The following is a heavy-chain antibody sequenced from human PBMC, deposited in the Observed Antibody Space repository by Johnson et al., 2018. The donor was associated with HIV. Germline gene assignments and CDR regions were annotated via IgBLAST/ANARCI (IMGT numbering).Heavy chain of an antibody. V-gene: IGHV3-30-3*01. CDR1: GFIFRSYA. CDR3: ARDRQAALDI. Sequence: QVQLVESGGGVVQPGRSLRLSCAASGFIFRSYAMHWVRQAPGKGLEWVAVISYDGSNKYYADSVKGRFTISRDNAKNSLYLQLNSLRVEDTALYYCARDRQAALDIWGQGTMVTVSS. CDR2: ISYDGSNK. J-gene: IGHJ3*02.